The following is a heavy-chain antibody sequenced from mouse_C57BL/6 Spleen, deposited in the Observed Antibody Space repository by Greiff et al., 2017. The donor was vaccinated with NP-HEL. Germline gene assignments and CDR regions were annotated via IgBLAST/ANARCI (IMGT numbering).Heavy chain of an antibody. Sequence: EVKLQESGPGLVKPSQSLSLTCSVTGYSITSGYYWNWIRQFPGNKLEWMGYISYDGSNNYNPSLKNRISITRDTSKNQFFLKLNSVTTEDTATYYCARGLLRYFDVWGTGTTVTVSS. CDR1: GYSITSGYY. CDR3: ARGLLRYFDV. CDR2: ISYDGSN. J-gene: IGHJ1*03. D-gene: IGHD1-1*01. V-gene: IGHV3-6*01.